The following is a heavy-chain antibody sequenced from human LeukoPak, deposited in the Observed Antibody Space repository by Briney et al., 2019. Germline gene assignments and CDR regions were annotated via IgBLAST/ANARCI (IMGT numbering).Heavy chain of an antibody. J-gene: IGHJ5*02. CDR3: ARQRGYSWFDP. CDR2: IYYSGST. V-gene: IGHV4-39*01. CDR1: SDSISTTSYY. D-gene: IGHD6-13*01. Sequence: PSETLSLTCTVSSDSISTTSYYWGWIRQPPGKGLEWIGSIYYSGSTYYNPSLKSRVTISIDTSKNQFSLKLSSVTAADTAVYHCARQRGYSWFDPWGQGTLSPSPQ.